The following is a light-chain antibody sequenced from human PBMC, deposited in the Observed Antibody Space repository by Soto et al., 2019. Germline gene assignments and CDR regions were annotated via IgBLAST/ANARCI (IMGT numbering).Light chain of an antibody. J-gene: IGLJ3*02. CDR3: QSFDSTNVV. Sequence: NFMLTQPHSVSESPGKTVTISCTRSGGSIANHYVQWYQQRPGSAPTTVIYEDNQRPSGVPDRFSGSIDSSSNSASLTLSGLKTEDEADYYCQSFDSTNVVFGGGTKVTVL. CDR1: GGSIANHY. CDR2: EDN. V-gene: IGLV6-57*04.